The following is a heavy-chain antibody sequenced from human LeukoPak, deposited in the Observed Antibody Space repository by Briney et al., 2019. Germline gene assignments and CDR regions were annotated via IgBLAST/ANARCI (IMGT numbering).Heavy chain of an antibody. V-gene: IGHV3-48*03. CDR2: ISSGGSTI. CDR3: AREMGLVEMSTLIPGGAFDI. CDR1: GFTFSTYE. D-gene: IGHD5-24*01. Sequence: GGSLRLSCAASGFTFSTYEMHWVRQAPGKGLEWLSYISSGGSTIHYADSAKGRFTISRDNAKNSLFLQMNSLRAEDTAVYYCAREMGLVEMSTLIPGGAFDIWGQGTAATVSS. J-gene: IGHJ3*02.